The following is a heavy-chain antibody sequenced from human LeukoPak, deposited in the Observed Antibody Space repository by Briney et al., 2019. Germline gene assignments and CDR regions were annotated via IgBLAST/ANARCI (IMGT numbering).Heavy chain of an antibody. CDR3: ARTGGSSWSQDFDY. D-gene: IGHD6-13*01. V-gene: IGHV1-2*02. CDR2: INPNSGGT. Sequence: ASVKVSCKASGYTFTGYYMHWVRQAPGQGLEWMGWINPNSGGTNYAQKLQGRVTMTRDTSISTAYMELSRLRSDDTAVYYCARTGGSSWSQDFDYWGQGALVTVSS. J-gene: IGHJ4*02. CDR1: GYTFTGYY.